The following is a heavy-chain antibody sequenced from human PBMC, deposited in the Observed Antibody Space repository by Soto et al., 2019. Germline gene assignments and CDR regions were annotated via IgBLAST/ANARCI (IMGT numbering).Heavy chain of an antibody. J-gene: IGHJ6*02. CDR1: GDSISRNGYF. CDR2: IYNSGSS. CDR3: ARGTMLRGPGYYYAMDV. Sequence: QVQLQESGPGLVKPSQTLSLTCTVSGDSISRNGYFWTWIRQHPGKGLEWIGYIYNSGSSYYNPSLKSRVIISVDTSKNHFSLNLTAVTAADTAVYYCARGTMLRGPGYYYAMDVWGQWTTVTVSS. D-gene: IGHD3-10*01. V-gene: IGHV4-31*03.